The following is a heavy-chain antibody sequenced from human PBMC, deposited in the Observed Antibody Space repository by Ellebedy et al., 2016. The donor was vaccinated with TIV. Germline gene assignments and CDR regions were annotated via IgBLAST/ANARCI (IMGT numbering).Heavy chain of an antibody. D-gene: IGHD4/OR15-4a*01. CDR1: GFTFSSYE. V-gene: IGHV3-48*03. CDR2: IIGSASVP. CDR3: ASSYGARTSGP. Sequence: GESLKISCAASGFTFSSYEMNWVRQAPGKGLEWVSYIIGSASVPAYADSVKGRFTISRDNARTSLYLHMNRLRVDDTAMYSCASSYGARTSGPWGQGTLVTVSS. J-gene: IGHJ5*02.